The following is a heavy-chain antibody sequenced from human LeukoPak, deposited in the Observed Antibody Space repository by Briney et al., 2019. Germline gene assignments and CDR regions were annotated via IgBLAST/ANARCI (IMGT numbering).Heavy chain of an antibody. Sequence: SDTLSLTCNVSRDSLTSHFWSWIRQTPGKGLEWIGYVFHSGTTNYRPSLKSRVTISLDTSKKQFYLRLASVTAADTAVYYCARRMATVTDAFDIWGRGTMVSVSS. J-gene: IGHJ3*02. V-gene: IGHV4-59*08. D-gene: IGHD5-24*01. CDR1: RDSLTSHF. CDR3: ARRMATVTDAFDI. CDR2: VFHSGTT.